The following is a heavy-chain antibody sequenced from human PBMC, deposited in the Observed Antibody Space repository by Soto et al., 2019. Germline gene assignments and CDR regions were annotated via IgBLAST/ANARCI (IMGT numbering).Heavy chain of an antibody. Sequence: QVQLVQSGAEVKKPGSSVKVSCKASGGSFRREAINWVRQAPGQGPEWMGGILPFFNTADYAQKFQGRVTLTADVSTTTVFMALGGLSFGDTAVYYCARGHEFGGNSDACGVWGQGTMVIVSS. D-gene: IGHD2-15*01. CDR1: GGSFRREA. J-gene: IGHJ3*01. V-gene: IGHV1-69*12. CDR3: ARGHEFGGNSDACGV. CDR2: ILPFFNTA.